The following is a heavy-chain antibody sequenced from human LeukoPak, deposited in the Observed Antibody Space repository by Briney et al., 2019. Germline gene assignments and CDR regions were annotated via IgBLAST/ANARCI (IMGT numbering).Heavy chain of an antibody. V-gene: IGHV3-74*01. J-gene: IGHJ3*02. D-gene: IGHD3-22*01. CDR1: AFTFSSYW. CDR2: INSGGSST. CDR3: ARDGDSSGYYAAFDI. Sequence: GGSLRLTCTASAFTFSSYWMHWVRQAPGKGLVWVSHINSGGSSTSYADSVKGRFTISRDNAKNTLYLQMNSLRAEDTAVYYCARDGDSSGYYAAFDIWGQGTMVTVSS.